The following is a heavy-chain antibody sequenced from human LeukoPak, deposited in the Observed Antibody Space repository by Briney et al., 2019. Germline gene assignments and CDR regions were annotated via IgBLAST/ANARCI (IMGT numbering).Heavy chain of an antibody. CDR1: GGSISSYY. D-gene: IGHD6-6*01. J-gene: IGHJ4*02. Sequence: TSETLSLTCTVSGGSISSYYWSWIRQPPGKGLEWSGYIYYSGSTNYNPSLKSRVTISVDTSKNQFSLKLSSVTAADTAVYYCARGVLYSSSSISYFDYWGQGTLVTVSS. V-gene: IGHV4-59*01. CDR3: ARGVLYSSSSISYFDY. CDR2: IYYSGST.